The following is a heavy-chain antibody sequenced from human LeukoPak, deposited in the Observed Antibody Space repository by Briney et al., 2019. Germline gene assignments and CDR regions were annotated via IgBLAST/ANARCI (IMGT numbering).Heavy chain of an antibody. Sequence: GGSLRLSCAASGFTFSSYAMSWVRQAPGKGLEWVSAISGSGGSTYYADSVKGRFTISRDNSKNTLYLQMNSLRAEDTAVYYCAKGAVYIYCSSTSCYSLHEYQNYFDYWGQGTLVTVSS. J-gene: IGHJ4*02. D-gene: IGHD2-2*01. V-gene: IGHV3-23*01. CDR3: AKGAVYIYCSSTSCYSLHEYQNYFDY. CDR1: GFTFSSYA. CDR2: ISGSGGST.